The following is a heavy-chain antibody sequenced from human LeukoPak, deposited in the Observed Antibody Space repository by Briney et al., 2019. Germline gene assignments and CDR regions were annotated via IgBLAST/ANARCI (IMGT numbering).Heavy chain of an antibody. V-gene: IGHV4-30-4*08. CDR3: ARGDYYASSGYYSSVAFDI. CDR2: IYYSGST. Sequence: SETLSLTCTVSGGSISSGDYYWSWIRQPPGKGREWIGYIYYSGSTYYNPSLKSRVTISVDTSKNQFSLKLSSVTAADTAVYYCARGDYYASSGYYSSVAFDIWGQGTTVTVSS. J-gene: IGHJ3*02. CDR1: GGSISSGDYY. D-gene: IGHD3-22*01.